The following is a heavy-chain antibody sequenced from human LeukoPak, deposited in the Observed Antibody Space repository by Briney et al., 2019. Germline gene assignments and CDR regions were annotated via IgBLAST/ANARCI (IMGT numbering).Heavy chain of an antibody. CDR3: ARDIASCTHTTCYDIRFDS. Sequence: GGSLRLSCAASDFSVGDNYMTWVRQAPGKGLQWVSLMYSVGTTFYADSVKGRFTMSRDSSKNTLYLQMNSLRVEDTAIYYCARDIASCTHTTCYDIRFDSWGQGTLVTVSS. CDR2: MYSVGTT. J-gene: IGHJ5*01. V-gene: IGHV3-66*01. D-gene: IGHD2-15*01. CDR1: DFSVGDNY.